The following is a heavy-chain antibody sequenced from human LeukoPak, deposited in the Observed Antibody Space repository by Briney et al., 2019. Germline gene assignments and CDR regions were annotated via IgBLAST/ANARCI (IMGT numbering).Heavy chain of an antibody. J-gene: IGHJ4*02. Sequence: SETLSLTCTVSGGSISSYYWSWIRQPPGKGLEWIGYIYYSGSTNYNPSLKSRVTISVDTSKNQFSLKLSSVTAADTAVYYCATDPVGYCSSDSCYSVDYWGQGTLVTVSS. CDR2: IYYSGST. V-gene: IGHV4-59*01. D-gene: IGHD2-2*01. CDR1: GGSISSYY. CDR3: ATDPVGYCSSDSCYSVDY.